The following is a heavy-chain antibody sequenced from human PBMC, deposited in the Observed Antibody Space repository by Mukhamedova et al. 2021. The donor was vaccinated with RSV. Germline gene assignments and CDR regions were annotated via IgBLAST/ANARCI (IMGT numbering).Heavy chain of an antibody. CDR3: ARTHYDRKLDY. J-gene: IGHJ4*02. Sequence: NYAASVKGRFTISRDDSKNSLYLQMNSLKIEDTAVYYCARTHYDRKLDYWGQGTLVTVSS. V-gene: IGHV3-72*01. D-gene: IGHD3-22*01.